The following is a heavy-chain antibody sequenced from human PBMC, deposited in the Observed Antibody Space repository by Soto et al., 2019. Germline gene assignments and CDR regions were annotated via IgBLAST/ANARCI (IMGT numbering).Heavy chain of an antibody. V-gene: IGHV4-4*09. D-gene: IGHD3-10*01. J-gene: IGHJ5*02. CDR1: GDSISSYH. Sequence: QVQLQESGPGLVEPSETLSLYCTVSGDSISSYHWSWIRQPPGKGLEYIGHIYNSGSTNYNPSLKSRLTISLDTSRNQFSLRLNSVTASDTAVYLCARRRGYGSGSYYNWYFDPWGQGTLVTVSS. CDR3: ARRRGYGSGSYYNWYFDP. CDR2: IYNSGST.